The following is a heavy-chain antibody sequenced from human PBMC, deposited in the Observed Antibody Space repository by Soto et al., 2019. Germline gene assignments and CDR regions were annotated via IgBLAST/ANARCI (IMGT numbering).Heavy chain of an antibody. D-gene: IGHD4-17*01. CDR3: AGAHYGDYGYGMDV. J-gene: IGHJ6*02. CDR2: IYHSGST. Sequence: XXSGLVKPSQTLSLTCAVSGGSISSGGYSWSWIRQPPGKGLEWIGYIYHSGSTYYNPSLKMLVTISVDGSKNHFSLKLSAVTAAVTAVYYCAGAHYGDYGYGMDVWGQGTTVTVSS. CDR1: GGSISSGGYS. V-gene: IGHV4-30-2*01.